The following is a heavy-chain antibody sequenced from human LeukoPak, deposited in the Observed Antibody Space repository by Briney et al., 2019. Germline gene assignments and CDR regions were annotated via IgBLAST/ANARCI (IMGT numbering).Heavy chain of an antibody. D-gene: IGHD3-3*01. CDR1: GGSFSGYY. J-gene: IGHJ4*02. V-gene: IGHV4-34*01. CDR3: ARLPRRLAYYDFWSGYYTSDY. CDR2: INHSGST. Sequence: SETLSLTCAVYGGSFSGYYWSWICQPPGKGLEWIGEINHSGSTNYNPSLKSRVTISVDTSKNQFSLKLSSVTAADTAVYYCARLPRRLAYYDFWSGYYTSDYWGQGTLVTVSS.